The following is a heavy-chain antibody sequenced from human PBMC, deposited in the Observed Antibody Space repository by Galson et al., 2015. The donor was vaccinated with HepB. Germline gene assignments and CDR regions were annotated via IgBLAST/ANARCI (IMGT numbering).Heavy chain of an antibody. CDR2: ISSSSSYI. V-gene: IGHV3-21*01. Sequence: SLRLSCAASGFTFSSYSMNWVRQAPGKGLEWVSSISSSSSYIYYADSVKGRFTISRDNAKNSLYLQMNSLRAEDTAVYYCARDPGSYSTRYYFDYWGQGTLVTVSS. CDR1: GFTFSSYS. D-gene: IGHD1-26*01. CDR3: ARDPGSYSTRYYFDY. J-gene: IGHJ4*02.